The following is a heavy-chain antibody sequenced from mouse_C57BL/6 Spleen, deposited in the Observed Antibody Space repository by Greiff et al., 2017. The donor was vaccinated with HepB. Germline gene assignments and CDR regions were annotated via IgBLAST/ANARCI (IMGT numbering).Heavy chain of an antibody. Sequence: EVQLQQSGPVLVKPGASVKMSCKASGYTFTDYYMNWVKQSHGKSLEWIGVINPYNGGTSYNQKFKGKATLTVDKSSSTAYMELNSLTSEDSAVYYCARNYGSKGAMDYWGQRTSVTVSS. D-gene: IGHD1-1*01. CDR2: INPYNGGT. CDR3: ARNYGSKGAMDY. J-gene: IGHJ4*01. V-gene: IGHV1-19*01. CDR1: GYTFTDYY.